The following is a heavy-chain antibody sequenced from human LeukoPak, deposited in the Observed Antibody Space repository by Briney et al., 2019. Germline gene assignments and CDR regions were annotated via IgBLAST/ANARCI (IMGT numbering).Heavy chain of an antibody. CDR3: ARTYCGGDCRGYYYSYYMDV. V-gene: IGHV4-61*02. CDR1: GDSISSSRHY. Sequence: PSQTLSLTCTVSGDSISSSRHYWSWIRQPAGKGLEWIGRIYASGNTNYNPSLKSRVTISLDTSKNQFSLNLRSVTAADTAVYYCARTYCGGDCRGYYYSYYMDVWGKGTTVTISS. D-gene: IGHD2-21*02. J-gene: IGHJ6*03. CDR2: IYASGNT.